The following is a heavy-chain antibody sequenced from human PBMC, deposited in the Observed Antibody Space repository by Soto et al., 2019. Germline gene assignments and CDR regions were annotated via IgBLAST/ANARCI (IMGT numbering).Heavy chain of an antibody. CDR1: GGTFSSYA. D-gene: IGHD6-13*01. Sequence: QVQLVQSGAEVKKPGSSVKVSCKASGGTFSSYAISWVRQAPGQGLEWMGGIIPIFGTANYAQKFQGRVTITADESTSTAYMELSSLRSEDTAVYYCARLGTPYYSSSWGNWLDPWGQGTLVTVSS. CDR3: ARLGTPYYSSSWGNWLDP. J-gene: IGHJ5*02. V-gene: IGHV1-69*01. CDR2: IIPIFGTA.